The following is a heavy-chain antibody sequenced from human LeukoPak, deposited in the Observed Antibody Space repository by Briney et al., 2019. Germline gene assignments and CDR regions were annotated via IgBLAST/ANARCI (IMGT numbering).Heavy chain of an antibody. J-gene: IGHJ4*02. Sequence: SETLSLTCTVSGGSISSYYWSWIRQPPGEGLEWIGYIYYSGSTNYNPSLKSRVTISVDTSKNQFSLRLSSVTAADTAVYYCAREVVAFDYWGQGTLVTVSS. D-gene: IGHD2-2*01. V-gene: IGHV4-59*01. CDR2: IYYSGST. CDR1: GGSISSYY. CDR3: AREVVAFDY.